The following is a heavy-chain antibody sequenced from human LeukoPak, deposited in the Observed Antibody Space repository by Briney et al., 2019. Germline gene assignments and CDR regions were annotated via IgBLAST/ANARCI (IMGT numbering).Heavy chain of an antibody. CDR2: IIPIFGTA. CDR3: ARGLSGSYGFDY. D-gene: IGHD1-26*01. V-gene: IGHV1-69*06. CDR1: GGTFSNYA. J-gene: IGHJ4*02. Sequence: GASVKVSCKASGGTFSNYAIYWVRQAPGQGLEWMGGIIPIFGTANYAQKFQGRVTITADKSTSTAYMELRSLRSDDTAVYYCARGLSGSYGFDYWGQGTLVTVSS.